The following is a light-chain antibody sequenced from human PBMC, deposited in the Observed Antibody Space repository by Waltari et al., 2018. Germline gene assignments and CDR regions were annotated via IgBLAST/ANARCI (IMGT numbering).Light chain of an antibody. J-gene: IGKJ2*01. CDR3: QQYYSSPYT. CDR1: PTVLYNSNNRNY. CDR2: WAS. Sequence: DFVMTQSPASLALSLGERATIHCKTSPTVLYNSNNRNYLTWYQQKPGQPPKLLFYWASTRESGVPDRFSASGSGTDFTLTISRLQPEDVAIYYCQQYYSSPYTFGQGTKLEI. V-gene: IGKV4-1*01.